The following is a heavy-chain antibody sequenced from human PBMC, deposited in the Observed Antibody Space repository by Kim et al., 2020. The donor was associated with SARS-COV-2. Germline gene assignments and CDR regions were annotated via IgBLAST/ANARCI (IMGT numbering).Heavy chain of an antibody. D-gene: IGHD4-17*01. Sequence: SETLSLTCAVYGGSFSGYYWSWIRQPPGKGLEWIGEINHSGSTNYNPSLKSRVTISVDTSKNQFSLKLSSVTAADTAVYYCARRRNDYGGNYDYWGQGTLVTVSS. V-gene: IGHV4-34*01. J-gene: IGHJ4*02. CDR3: ARRRNDYGGNYDY. CDR2: INHSGST. CDR1: GGSFSGYY.